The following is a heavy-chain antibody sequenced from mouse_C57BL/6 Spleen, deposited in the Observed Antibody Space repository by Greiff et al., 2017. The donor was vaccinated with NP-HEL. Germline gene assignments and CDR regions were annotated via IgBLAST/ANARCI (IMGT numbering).Heavy chain of an antibody. D-gene: IGHD6-1*01. Sequence: QVQLQQPGAELVRPGSSVKLSCKASGYTFTSYWMHWVKQRPIQGLEWIGNIDPSDSETHYNQKFKDKATLTVDKSSSTAYMQLSSLTSEDSAVYYCARGSPLWDYFDYWGQGTTLTVSS. CDR3: ARGSPLWDYFDY. CDR1: GYTFTSYW. J-gene: IGHJ2*01. V-gene: IGHV1-52*01. CDR2: IDPSDSET.